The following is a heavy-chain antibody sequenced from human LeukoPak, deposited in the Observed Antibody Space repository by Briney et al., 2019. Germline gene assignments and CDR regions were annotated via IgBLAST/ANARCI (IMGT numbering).Heavy chain of an antibody. CDR2: IYYSGST. V-gene: IGHV4-39*07. J-gene: IGHJ5*02. D-gene: IGHD6-13*01. Sequence: PSETLSLTCTVSGGSISNSSYYWGWIRQPPGKGLEWIGSIYYSGSTYYNPSLKSRVTISVDTSKNQFSLKLSSVTAADTAVYYCARVRSSSWFWFDPWGQGTLVTVSS. CDR1: GGSISNSSYY. CDR3: ARVRSSSWFWFDP.